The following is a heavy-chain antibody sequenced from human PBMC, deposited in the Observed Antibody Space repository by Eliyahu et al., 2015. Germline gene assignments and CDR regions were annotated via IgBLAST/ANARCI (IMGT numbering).Heavy chain of an antibody. Sequence: EVQLVESGGGLVKPGGSLRLSXXAXXXXFSNAXMNWVRQAPGKGLEWVGRIKSKTDDGTTDYAAPVKGRFTISRDDSKNTLYLQMNSLKTEDTAVYYCTPRFPYWGQGTLVTVSS. J-gene: IGHJ4*02. CDR3: TPRFPY. V-gene: IGHV3-15*01. CDR2: IKSKTDDGTT. D-gene: IGHD3-16*01. CDR1: XXXFSNAX.